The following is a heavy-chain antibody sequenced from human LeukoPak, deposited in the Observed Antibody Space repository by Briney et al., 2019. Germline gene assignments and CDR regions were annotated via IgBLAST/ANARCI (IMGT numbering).Heavy chain of an antibody. J-gene: IGHJ4*02. CDR3: ARDRSAMAY. CDR2: INQDGSEK. CDR1: GFTFSNYW. V-gene: IGHV3-7*04. D-gene: IGHD5-18*01. Sequence: PGGSLRLSCEASGFTFSNYWMSWVRQAPGKGLEWVANINQDGSEKYYVDSVKGRFTISRDNAKNSLYLQMNSLRVEDTAAYYCARDRSAMAYWGQGTLVTVSS.